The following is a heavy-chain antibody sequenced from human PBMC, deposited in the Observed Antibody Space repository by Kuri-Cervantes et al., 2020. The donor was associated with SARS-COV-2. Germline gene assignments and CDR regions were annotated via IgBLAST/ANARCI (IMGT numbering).Heavy chain of an antibody. Sequence: GGSLRLSCAVSEFSVSSNFMNWVRQAPGKGLEWVSAISGSGGSTYYADSVKGRFTISRDNSKNTLYLQMNSLRAEDTAVYYCAKDSGYQLHYVYYYYGMDVWGQGTTVTVSS. V-gene: IGHV3-23*01. CDR2: ISGSGGST. J-gene: IGHJ6*02. D-gene: IGHD2-2*01. CDR3: AKDSGYQLHYVYYYYGMDV. CDR1: EFSVSSNF.